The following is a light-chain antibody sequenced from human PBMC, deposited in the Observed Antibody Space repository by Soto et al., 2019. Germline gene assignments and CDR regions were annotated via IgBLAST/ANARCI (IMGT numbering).Light chain of an antibody. CDR3: SSYAGSNNLV. Sequence: QSALTQPPSASGSPGQSVTISCTGTSSDVGGYNYVSWYQQHPGKAPKLMIYEVSKRPSGVPDRFSGYKSGNRASLTVSGLQAEYEADYYCSSYAGSNNLVFGTGTKLTVL. CDR1: SSDVGGYNY. CDR2: EVS. V-gene: IGLV2-8*01. J-gene: IGLJ1*01.